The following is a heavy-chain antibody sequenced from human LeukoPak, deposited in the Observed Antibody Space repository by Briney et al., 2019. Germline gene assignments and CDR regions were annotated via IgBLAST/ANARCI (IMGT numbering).Heavy chain of an antibody. CDR3: ASSPVGATDY. V-gene: IGHV4-34*01. D-gene: IGHD1-26*01. Sequence: PSETLSLACAVYGGSFSGYYWSWIRQPPGKGLEWIGEINHSGSTNYNPSLKSRVTISVDTSKNQFSLKLSSVTAADTAVYYCASSPVGATDYWGQGTLVTVSS. CDR2: INHSGST. CDR1: GGSFSGYY. J-gene: IGHJ4*02.